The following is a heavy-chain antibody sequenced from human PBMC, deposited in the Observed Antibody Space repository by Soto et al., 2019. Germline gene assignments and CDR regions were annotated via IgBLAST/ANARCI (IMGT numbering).Heavy chain of an antibody. J-gene: IGHJ5*02. CDR2: IYYSGST. CDR1: GGSISSSSYY. V-gene: IGHV4-39*01. Sequence: SETLSLTCTVSGGSISSSSYYWGWIRQPPGKGLEWIGSIYYSGSTYYNPSLKSRVTISVDTSKNQFSLKLSSVTAADTAVYYCARQGPGYYGDYLNWFDPWGQGTLVTVSS. D-gene: IGHD4-17*01. CDR3: ARQGPGYYGDYLNWFDP.